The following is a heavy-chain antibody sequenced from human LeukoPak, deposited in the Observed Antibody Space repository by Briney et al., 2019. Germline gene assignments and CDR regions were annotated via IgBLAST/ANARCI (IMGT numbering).Heavy chain of an antibody. J-gene: IGHJ4*02. V-gene: IGHV3-53*04. CDR1: GFTVSSNY. D-gene: IGHD3-22*01. CDR3: ARDLNYDSSGYYDY. CDR2: IYSGGST. Sequence: GGSLRLSCAASGFTVSSNYMSWVRQAPGKGLEWVSVIYSGGSTYYADSVKGRFTISRHNSKNTLYLQMNSLRAEDTAVYYCARDLNYDSSGYYDYWGQGTLVTVSS.